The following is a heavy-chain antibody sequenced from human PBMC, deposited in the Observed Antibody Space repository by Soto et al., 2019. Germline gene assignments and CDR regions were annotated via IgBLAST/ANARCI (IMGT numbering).Heavy chain of an antibody. J-gene: IGHJ6*02. CDR1: RVSFSFYG. CDR3: AKQPTYYYGMDV. Sequence: QVQLVESGGGVVQPGRSLRLSCAASRVSFSFYGMHWVRQPPGKGLEWVAVISYDGSNKQYVDSVKGRFTISRDKAKNPLYLQMNSLGPDDTAVYYCAKQPTYYYGMDVWGPGTTVTFSS. CDR2: ISYDGSNK. V-gene: IGHV3-30*18.